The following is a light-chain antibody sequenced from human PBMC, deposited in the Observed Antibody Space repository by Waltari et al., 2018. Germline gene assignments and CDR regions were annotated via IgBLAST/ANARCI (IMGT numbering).Light chain of an antibody. J-gene: IGKJ1*01. Sequence: ETVMTQSPATLSVSPGERATLSCRASQSVSSNLAWYQQKPGQPPRLLIDGASTRATGIPGRFSGSGSGTEFTLTISSLQSEDFAVYYCHQYYNGPQTFGQGTKVEIK. CDR2: GAS. CDR3: HQYYNGPQT. CDR1: QSVSSN. V-gene: IGKV3-15*01.